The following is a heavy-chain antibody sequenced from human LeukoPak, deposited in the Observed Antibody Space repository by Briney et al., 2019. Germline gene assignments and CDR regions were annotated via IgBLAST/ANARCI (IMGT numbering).Heavy chain of an antibody. D-gene: IGHD1-14*01. V-gene: IGHV3-23*01. CDR3: AKDQGLYND. CDR1: GFTFSSFP. J-gene: IGHJ4*02. CDR2: ISGGGVST. Sequence: PGGSLRLSCAASGFTFSSFPMSWVRQAPGKGLEWVSVISGGGVSTYYADSVKGRFTISRDNSKNTLYLQMNSLRAEDTAVYYCAKDQGLYNDWGQGTLVTVSS.